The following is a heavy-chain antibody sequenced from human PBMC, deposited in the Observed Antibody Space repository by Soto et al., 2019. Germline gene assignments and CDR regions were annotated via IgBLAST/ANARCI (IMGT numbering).Heavy chain of an antibody. J-gene: IGHJ4*02. Sequence: QVQLQQWGAGLLKPSETLSLTCAVYGGSFSGYYWSWIRQPPGKGLEWIGEINHSGSTNYNPSLKSRVTISVDTSKNQFSLKLSSVTAADMAVYYCARAVGYDSSGPYYFDYWGQETLVTVSS. CDR2: INHSGST. V-gene: IGHV4-34*01. D-gene: IGHD3-22*01. CDR3: ARAVGYDSSGPYYFDY. CDR1: GGSFSGYY.